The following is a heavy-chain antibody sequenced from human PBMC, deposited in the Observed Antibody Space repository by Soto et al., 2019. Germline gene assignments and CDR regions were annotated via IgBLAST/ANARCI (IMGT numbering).Heavy chain of an antibody. V-gene: IGHV1-69*13. D-gene: IGHD2-2*01. Sequence: ASVKVSCKASGGTFSSYAISWVRQAPGQGLEWMGGIIPIFGTANYAQKFQGRVTITADESTSTAYMELSSLRSEDTAVYYCARGKGVPAAKNYYYYGMDVWGQGTKVTVSS. CDR1: GGTFSSYA. J-gene: IGHJ6*02. CDR3: ARGKGVPAAKNYYYYGMDV. CDR2: IIPIFGTA.